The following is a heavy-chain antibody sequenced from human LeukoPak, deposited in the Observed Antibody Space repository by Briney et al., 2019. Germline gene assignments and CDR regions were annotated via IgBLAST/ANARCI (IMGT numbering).Heavy chain of an antibody. Sequence: PGGSLRLYCAASGFTFSSYAMSWVRQAPGKGLEWVSAISGSGGSTYYADSVKGRFTISRDNSKNTLYLQMNSLRAEDTAVYYCANHQSSSWLPDYWGQGTLVTVSS. CDR3: ANHQSSSWLPDY. D-gene: IGHD6-13*01. CDR1: GFTFSSYA. V-gene: IGHV3-23*01. CDR2: ISGSGGST. J-gene: IGHJ4*02.